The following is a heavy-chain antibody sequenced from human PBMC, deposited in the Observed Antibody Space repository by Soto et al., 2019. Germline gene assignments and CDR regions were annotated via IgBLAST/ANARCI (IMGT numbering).Heavy chain of an antibody. CDR1: GYTFTSYD. CDR2: MNPNSGNT. J-gene: IGHJ6*03. Sequence: ASVKVSCKASGYTFTSYDINWVRQATGQGLEWMGWMNPNSGNTGYAQKFQGRVTMTRNTSISTAYMELSSLGSEDTAVYYCARGSGDFWSGYYDGDLGTGSDLDPYNYYYMDVWGKGTTVTVSS. D-gene: IGHD3-3*01. CDR3: ARGSGDFWSGYYDGDLGTGSDLDPYNYYYMDV. V-gene: IGHV1-8*01.